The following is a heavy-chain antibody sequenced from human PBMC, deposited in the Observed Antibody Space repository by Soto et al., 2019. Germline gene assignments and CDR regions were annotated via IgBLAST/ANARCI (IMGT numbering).Heavy chain of an antibody. Sequence: SLRLSCAASGFTFSSYGMHWVRQAPGKGLEWVAVISYDGSNKYYADSVKGRFTISRDNSKNTLYLQMNSLRAEDTAVYYCAKDRGRWLHQPGYYFDYWGQGTLVTVSS. CDR3: AKDRGRWLHQPGYYFDY. J-gene: IGHJ4*02. D-gene: IGHD5-12*01. CDR1: GFTFSSYG. V-gene: IGHV3-30*18. CDR2: ISYDGSNK.